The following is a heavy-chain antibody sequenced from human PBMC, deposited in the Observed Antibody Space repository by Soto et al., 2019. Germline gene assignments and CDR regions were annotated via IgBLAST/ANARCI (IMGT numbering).Heavy chain of an antibody. CDR3: ARSLGYCRGTSCYWYFDL. V-gene: IGHV3-23*01. Sequence: EVQLLESGGGLVQPGGSLRLSCAASGFTFSSYVMSWVRQAPGKGLEWVLGISGSGDTTYYADSVRGRFTISRDNSKKTLYLQMNSLRAEDMAVYYCARSLGYCRGTSCYWYFDLWGRGTLVTVSS. CDR2: ISGSGDTT. J-gene: IGHJ2*01. CDR1: GFTFSSYV. D-gene: IGHD2-2*01.